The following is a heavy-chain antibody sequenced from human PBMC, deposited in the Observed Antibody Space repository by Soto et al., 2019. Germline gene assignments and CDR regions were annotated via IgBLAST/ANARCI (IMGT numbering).Heavy chain of an antibody. V-gene: IGHV3-30*14. CDR3: ARNYDSTAGGAFDI. Sequence: HPGGSLRLSCAASGFTFSSYAMHWVRQAPGKGLEWVAVISYDGSNKYYADSVKGRFTISRDNSKNTLYLQMNSLRAEDTAVYYCARNYDSTAGGAFDIWGQGTMVTVSS. CDR1: GFTFSSYA. CDR2: ISYDGSNK. D-gene: IGHD3-22*01. J-gene: IGHJ3*02.